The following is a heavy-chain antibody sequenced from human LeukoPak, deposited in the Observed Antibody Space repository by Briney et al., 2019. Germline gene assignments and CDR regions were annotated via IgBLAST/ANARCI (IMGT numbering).Heavy chain of an antibody. CDR1: GFTFSSYG. V-gene: IGHV3-33*01. J-gene: IGHJ4*02. CDR2: IWYDGSNK. D-gene: IGHD1-26*01. CDR3: ARGGIVGAHDY. Sequence: GGSLRLSCAASGFTFSSYGMHWVRQAPGKGLEWVAVIWYDGSNKYYADSVKGRFTISRDKSKNTLYLQMNSLRAEDTAVYYCARGGIVGAHDYWGQGTLVTVSS.